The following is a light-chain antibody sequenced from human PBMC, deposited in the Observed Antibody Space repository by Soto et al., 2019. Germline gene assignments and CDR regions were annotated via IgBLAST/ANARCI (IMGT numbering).Light chain of an antibody. CDR2: GAS. CDR3: QQYCSSPLFT. J-gene: IGKJ3*01. Sequence: EIVLTQSPGTLSLSPGERATLSCRASQSVSSTYLAWYQQKPGQAPRLLIYGASSRATGIPDRFSGSGSGTDFTLTISRLEPEDFSVYYCQQYCSSPLFTFGPGIKVDIK. V-gene: IGKV3-20*01. CDR1: QSVSSTY.